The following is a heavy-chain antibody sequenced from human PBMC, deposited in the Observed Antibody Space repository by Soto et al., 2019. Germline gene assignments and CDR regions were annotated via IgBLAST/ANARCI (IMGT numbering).Heavy chain of an antibody. V-gene: IGHV6-1*01. Sequence: SQTLSLTCDISGDTISRSSAAWIWVRQSPSRGLEWLGRTYYKSKWSTDYALSVKGRITINAITSRNQISLHLSSVTAADTAVYYCARDHVKWLRFHWFDPWGQGTLVTVSS. CDR1: GDTISRSSAA. CDR3: ARDHVKWLRFHWFDP. J-gene: IGHJ5*02. CDR2: TYYKSKWST. D-gene: IGHD5-12*01.